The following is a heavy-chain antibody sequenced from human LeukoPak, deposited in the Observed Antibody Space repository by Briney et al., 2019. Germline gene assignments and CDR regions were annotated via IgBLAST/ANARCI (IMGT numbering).Heavy chain of an antibody. CDR1: GGTFISYA. CDR3: ARDEGYCSSTSCYAHDY. CDR2: IIPIFGIA. V-gene: IGHV1-69*04. J-gene: IGHJ4*02. Sequence: SVKVSCKASGGTFISYAISWVRQAPGQGLEWMGRIIPIFGIANYAQKFQGRVTITADKSTSTAYMELSSLRSEDTAVYYCARDEGYCSSTSCYAHDYWGQGTLVTGSS. D-gene: IGHD2-2*01.